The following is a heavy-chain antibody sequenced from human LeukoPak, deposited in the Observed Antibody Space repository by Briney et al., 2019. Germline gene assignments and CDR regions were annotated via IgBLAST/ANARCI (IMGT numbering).Heavy chain of an antibody. CDR3: AKILTTVTSFYYGMDV. CDR2: ISGSGYNT. D-gene: IGHD4-11*01. V-gene: IGHV3-23*01. J-gene: IGHJ6*02. CDR1: GFTFSNYA. Sequence: GGSLRLSWAASGFTFSNYAISCVRQAPGKGLEWVSAISGSGYNTYYADSAKGRFTISRDNSRNTLYLQMHSLRADDTAVYYCAKILTTVTSFYYGMDVWGQGTTVTVSS.